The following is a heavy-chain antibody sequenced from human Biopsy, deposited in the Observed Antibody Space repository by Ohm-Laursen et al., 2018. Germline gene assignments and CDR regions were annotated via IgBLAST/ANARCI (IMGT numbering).Heavy chain of an antibody. V-gene: IGHV3-23*01. CDR2: VGGSGDST. Sequence: SLRLSCTAAGFTFSNYAMTWVRQAPGTGLDWVSGVGGSGDSTYYADSVKGRFSISRDNSNNTLYLQMNSLRVDETAVYYCAKTRGEARAAANFWGQGTLVTVSS. CDR3: AKTRGEARAAANF. CDR1: GFTFSNYA. D-gene: IGHD6-13*01. J-gene: IGHJ4*02.